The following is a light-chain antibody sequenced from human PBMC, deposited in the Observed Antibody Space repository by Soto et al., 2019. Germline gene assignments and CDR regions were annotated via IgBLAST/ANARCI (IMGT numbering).Light chain of an antibody. V-gene: IGKV3-15*01. J-gene: IGKJ1*01. CDR1: QSVSTH. CDR3: QQYDSWPRT. CDR2: GAS. Sequence: ERVMTQSPATLSVSPGERATLSCRASQSVSTHLAWYQHKPGQAPRLLMYGASTRDTGVPARFSGSGSGTEFTLTISSLQSEDFAVYYCQQYDSWPRTFGQGTKVEIK.